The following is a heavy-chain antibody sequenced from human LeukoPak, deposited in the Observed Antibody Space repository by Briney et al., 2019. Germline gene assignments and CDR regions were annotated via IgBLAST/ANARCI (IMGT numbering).Heavy chain of an antibody. CDR2: TFYSGTT. V-gene: IGHV4-59*01. CDR3: ARGSRTRPYFES. J-gene: IGHJ4*02. CDR1: GDSISTYY. Sequence: SETLSLTCSVSGDSISTYYWSWIRQPPGKGLDWIGYTFYSGTTNYNPSLRSRITISVDRSKNLVLLNLTSVTAADTAVYYCARGSRTRPYFESWGQGTLVTVSS. D-gene: IGHD6-25*01.